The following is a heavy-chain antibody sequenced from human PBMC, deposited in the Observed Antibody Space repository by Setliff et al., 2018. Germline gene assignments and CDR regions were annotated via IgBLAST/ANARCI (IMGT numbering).Heavy chain of an antibody. CDR2: IYYRANT. CDR3: ARVSGDLDTFDM. Sequence: PSETLSLTCAVSGGSITSSHYYWGWVRQPPGKGLEWIASIYYRANTFYEPSLGSRVTISVDTSKNQLSLKLTSVTAADTALYHCARVSGDLDTFDMWGQGTMVTVSS. CDR1: GGSITSSHYY. D-gene: IGHD2-21*02. J-gene: IGHJ3*02. V-gene: IGHV4-39*07.